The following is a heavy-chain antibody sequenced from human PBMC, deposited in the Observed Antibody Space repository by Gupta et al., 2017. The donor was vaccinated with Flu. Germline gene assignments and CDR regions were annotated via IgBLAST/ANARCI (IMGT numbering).Heavy chain of an antibody. CDR3: AGGGNYGTFDI. J-gene: IGHJ3*02. V-gene: IGHV4-59*03. D-gene: IGHD1-26*01. Sequence: SWIRQPPGKGLEWVGYIYHSGDTNYKPSLKSRVTMSVYKSKKQFSLNLNSVTAADTAIYYCAGGGNYGTFDIWGQGTKVTVSS. CDR2: IYHSGDT.